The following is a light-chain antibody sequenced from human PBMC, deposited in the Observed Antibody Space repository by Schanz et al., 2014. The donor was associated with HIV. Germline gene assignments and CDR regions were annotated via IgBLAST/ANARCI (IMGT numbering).Light chain of an antibody. V-gene: IGLV2-14*03. CDR2: DVS. CDR1: SSDVGGYNY. Sequence: QSALTQPASVSGSPGQSITIPCTGTSSDVGGYNYVAWYQQHPGKAPKLMIYDVSDRPSGVSNRFSGSKSGNTASLSISGLQPEDEADYYCCSYAGSSTYVFGTGTKLTVL. J-gene: IGLJ1*01. CDR3: CSYAGSSTYV.